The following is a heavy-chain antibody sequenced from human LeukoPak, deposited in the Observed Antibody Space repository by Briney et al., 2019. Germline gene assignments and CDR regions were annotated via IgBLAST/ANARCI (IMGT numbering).Heavy chain of an antibody. CDR3: AREWGRIAVAGGPGY. CDR2: IWYDGQTK. Sequence: SGESLRLSCEASGFIFSNYGMHWVRQAPGKGLEWLALIWYDGQTKFYAGSVKGRFTISRDNSGNTLFLHMTSLRVEDTAVYYCAREWGRIAVAGGPGYWGQGALVTVSS. J-gene: IGHJ4*02. V-gene: IGHV3-33*01. CDR1: GFIFSNYG. D-gene: IGHD6-19*01.